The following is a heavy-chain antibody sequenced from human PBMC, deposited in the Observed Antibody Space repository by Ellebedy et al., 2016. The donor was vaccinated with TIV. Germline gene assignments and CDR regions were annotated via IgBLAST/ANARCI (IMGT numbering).Heavy chain of an antibody. Sequence: PGGSLRLSCAASGFTFSSYAMSWVRQAPGKGLEWVSAVLGNGDSTYYADSVKGRFTISRDNAKNSLNLQMNSLRGEDTAVYYCARDHRYAFDYWGQGILVTVSS. J-gene: IGHJ4*02. CDR3: ARDHRYAFDY. D-gene: IGHD5-12*01. CDR1: GFTFSSYA. CDR2: VLGNGDST. V-gene: IGHV3-23*01.